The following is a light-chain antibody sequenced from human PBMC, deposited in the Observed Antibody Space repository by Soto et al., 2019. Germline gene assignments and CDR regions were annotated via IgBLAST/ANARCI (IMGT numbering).Light chain of an antibody. J-gene: IGKJ4*01. CDR3: QQYASSPLLT. CDR2: GAS. Sequence: EIVLTQSPGTLSLSPGERATFSCRAVQSVSSSYIAWYQQKRGQAPRRLIYGASIRATGIPDRFSGSGSGTDFTLSISRLEPEDFAVYYCQQYASSPLLTFGGGTKVDIK. CDR1: QSVSSSY. V-gene: IGKV3-20*01.